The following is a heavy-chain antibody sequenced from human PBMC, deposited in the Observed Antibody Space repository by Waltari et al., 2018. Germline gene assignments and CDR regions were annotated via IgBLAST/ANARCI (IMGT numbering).Heavy chain of an antibody. Sequence: VRLVQSGAEMRKPGTTLKISCQVSGLEFGAIDVHWVRQAPETGLEWVGLWGPGEGTTSQAEPVHGRVTSAAATSTHMVRLEVRGLRLKAAAVSYCTVREGGKYFEKWGQGTLVTVYS. V-gene: IGHV1-69-2*01. CDR3: TVREGGKYFEK. CDR2: WGPGEGTT. J-gene: IGHJ4*02. D-gene: IGHD4-17*01. CDR1: GLEFGAID.